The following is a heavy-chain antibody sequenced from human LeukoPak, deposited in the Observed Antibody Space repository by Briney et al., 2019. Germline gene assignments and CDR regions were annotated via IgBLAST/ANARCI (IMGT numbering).Heavy chain of an antibody. CDR3: ARNRARFDY. CDR2: IKQDGSDK. Sequence: PGGSLRLSCAPSGFTSSSTWMSWVRQAPGKGLESVATIKQDGSDKYSVDSVKGRFTISRDNAKNSRTLPIITVRNEVTAVVVGARNRARFDYWGQGTLVTVSS. V-gene: IGHV3-7*04. D-gene: IGHD2/OR15-2a*01. CDR1: GFTSSSTW. J-gene: IGHJ4*02.